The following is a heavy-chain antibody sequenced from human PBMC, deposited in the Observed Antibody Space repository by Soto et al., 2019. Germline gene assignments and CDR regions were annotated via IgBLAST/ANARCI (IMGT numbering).Heavy chain of an antibody. J-gene: IGHJ4*02. CDR2: LNSYGTSA. CDR3: TRGPTGWFGFDY. D-gene: IGHD3-10*01. CDR1: GFTFSNNW. Sequence: EVHLVESGGGIVQPGRSLRLSCTDSGFTFSNNWMHWVRQAPGKGLVWVSRLNSYGTSANYADSVRGRFTISRDNAKNTRFLQMNSLTAEDTALYYCTRGPTGWFGFDYWGQGTLVTVSS. V-gene: IGHV3-74*01.